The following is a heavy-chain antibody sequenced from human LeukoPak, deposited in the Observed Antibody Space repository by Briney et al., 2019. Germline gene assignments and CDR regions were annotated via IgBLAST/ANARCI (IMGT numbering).Heavy chain of an antibody. CDR1: GFTFSSYA. CDR3: AKGSDIVVVPAAIADY. J-gene: IGHJ4*02. D-gene: IGHD2-2*02. Sequence: PGGSLRLSCAASGFTFSSYAMSWVRQAPGKGLEWVSAISGSGGSTYYADSVKGRFTISRDNSKNTLYLQMNSLRAEDTAVYYCAKGSDIVVVPAAIADYWGQGTLVTVSS. V-gene: IGHV3-23*01. CDR2: ISGSGGST.